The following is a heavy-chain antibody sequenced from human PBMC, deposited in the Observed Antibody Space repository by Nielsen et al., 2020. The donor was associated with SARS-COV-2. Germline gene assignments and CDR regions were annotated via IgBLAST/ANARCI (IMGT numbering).Heavy chain of an antibody. D-gene: IGHD2-2*01. J-gene: IGHJ4*02. CDR3: ARDQGGIVVPAAPFDY. Sequence: ASVKVSCKASGYTFTGYYMHWVRQAPGQGLEWMGWINPNSGGTNYAQKFQGRVTMTRDTSISTAYMELSRLRSEDTAVYYCARDQGGIVVPAAPFDYWGQGTLVTVSS. V-gene: IGHV1-2*02. CDR2: INPNSGGT. CDR1: GYTFTGYY.